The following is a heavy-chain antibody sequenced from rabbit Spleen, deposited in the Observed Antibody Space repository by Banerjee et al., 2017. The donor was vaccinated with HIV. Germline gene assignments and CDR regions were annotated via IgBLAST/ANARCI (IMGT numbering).Heavy chain of an antibody. Sequence: QSLEESGGDLVKPGASLTLTCIASGVSFSVSSYICWVRQAPGKGLEWIACIDTGSSGFTYFASWAKGRFTISKTSSTTVTLQMTSLTAADTATYFCARYPYPEKYDYLTLWGQGTLVTVS. CDR2: IDTGSSGFT. CDR1: GVSFSVSSY. J-gene: IGHJ3*01. D-gene: IGHD7-1*01. V-gene: IGHV1S40*01. CDR3: ARYPYPEKYDYLTL.